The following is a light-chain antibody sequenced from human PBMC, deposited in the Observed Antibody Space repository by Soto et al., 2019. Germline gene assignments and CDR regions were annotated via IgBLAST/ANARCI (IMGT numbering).Light chain of an antibody. CDR2: AAS. V-gene: IGKV1-39*01. Sequence: DIQMTQSPSSLSASVGDRVTITCRVSQNIADYLNWYHHRPGKVPKLLIYAASSLQSGVPTMFSDSGSGTEFTRTITNLPHEDFPSYYWQQTYSVPWTFGQGTEVA. J-gene: IGKJ1*01. CDR1: QNIADY. CDR3: QQTYSVPWT.